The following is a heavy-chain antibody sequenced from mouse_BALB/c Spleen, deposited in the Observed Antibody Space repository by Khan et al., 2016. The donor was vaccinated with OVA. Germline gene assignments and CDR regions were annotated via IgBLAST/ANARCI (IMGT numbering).Heavy chain of an antibody. CDR2: INPHIGET. J-gene: IGHJ2*01. CDR3: ARIYRSDFDY. V-gene: IGHV1-20*02. CDR1: GYSFTGYF. Sequence: EVELLESGPELVKPGASVKISCKASGYSFTGYFMNWVMQSHGKSLEWIGRINPHIGETFYNQKFKGKATLTVDESSSTAHMALRSLASEDSAVYYCARIYRSDFDYWGQGTTLTVSS. D-gene: IGHD1-1*01.